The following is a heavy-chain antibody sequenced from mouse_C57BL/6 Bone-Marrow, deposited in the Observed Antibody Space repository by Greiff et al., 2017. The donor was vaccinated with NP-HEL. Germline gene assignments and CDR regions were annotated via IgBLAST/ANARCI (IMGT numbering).Heavy chain of an antibody. D-gene: IGHD1-1*01. Sequence: EVQLVESGGDLVKPGGSLKLSCAASGFTFSSYGMSWVRQTPDKRLEWVATISSGGSYTYYPDSVQGRFTISRDNAKNNLYLQMSSQKSKDTARYYCARQRGIRYAMDYWGQGTSVTVSS. CDR1: GFTFSSYG. CDR3: ARQRGIRYAMDY. V-gene: IGHV5-6*01. J-gene: IGHJ4*01. CDR2: ISSGGSYT.